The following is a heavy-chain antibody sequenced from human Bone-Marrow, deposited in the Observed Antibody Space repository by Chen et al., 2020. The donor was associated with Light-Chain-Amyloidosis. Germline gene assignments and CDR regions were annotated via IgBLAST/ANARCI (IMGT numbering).Heavy chain of an antibody. J-gene: IGHJ4*02. CDR1: GYTFTSFD. Sequence: QVQLVQSGAEVRQPGASVKVSCKASGYTFTSFDINWVRQAPGHGLEWVGWMNPNNGATNYAQKFQGIVTMTRNTSISTAYLELSSLKSEDTAMYYCARTGTSGYFYYRWGQGTLVTASS. CDR3: ARTGTSGYFYYR. V-gene: IGHV1-8*01. CDR2: MNPNNGAT. D-gene: IGHD3-22*01.